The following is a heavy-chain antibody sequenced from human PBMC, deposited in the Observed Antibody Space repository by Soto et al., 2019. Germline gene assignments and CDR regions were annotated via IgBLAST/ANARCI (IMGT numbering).Heavy chain of an antibody. CDR3: VHSRCGGDCLRSYSSHYYYGVDV. Sequence: QITLKESGPTLVKPTQPLTLTCTFSGFSLSTGGMAVGWIRQPPGKALEWLALLYWDDARRYRPSLRSRLTVTKDTSKNRVVLTMTRMDPVDTATYYCVHSRCGGDCLRSYSSHYYYGVDVWGEGTTVTVSS. CDR1: GFSLSTGGMA. D-gene: IGHD2-21*02. J-gene: IGHJ6*04. CDR2: LYWDDAR. V-gene: IGHV2-5*02.